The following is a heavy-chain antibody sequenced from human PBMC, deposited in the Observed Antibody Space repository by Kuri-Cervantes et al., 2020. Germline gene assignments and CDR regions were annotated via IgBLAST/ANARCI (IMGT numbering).Heavy chain of an antibody. J-gene: IGHJ4*02. V-gene: IGHV3-23*01. CDR2: ISGSGGST. D-gene: IGHD3-22*01. CDR3: AKREGGYRPFDY. CDR1: GFTFSSYS. Sequence: GGSLRLSCVVSGFTFSSYSMNWVRQAPGKGLEWVSAISGSGGSTYYADSVKGRFTVSRDNSKNTLYLQMNSLRAEDTAVYYCAKREGGYRPFDYWGQGTLVTVSS.